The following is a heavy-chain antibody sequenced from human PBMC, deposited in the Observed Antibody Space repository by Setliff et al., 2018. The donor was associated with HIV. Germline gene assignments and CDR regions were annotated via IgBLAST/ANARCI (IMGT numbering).Heavy chain of an antibody. J-gene: IGHJ6*02. D-gene: IGHD4-17*01. V-gene: IGHV4-30-2*01. Sequence: SETLSLTCTVSGISINSGGYPWSWVRQAPGKGLEWIGNIYQSGTTHYNPSLKRRATISVDRSENQFSLKVTSVTAADTAVYYCVRVGAATTDTGYYGLDVWGQGTTVTVSS. CDR1: GISINSGGYP. CDR3: VRVGAATTDTGYYGLDV. CDR2: IYQSGTT.